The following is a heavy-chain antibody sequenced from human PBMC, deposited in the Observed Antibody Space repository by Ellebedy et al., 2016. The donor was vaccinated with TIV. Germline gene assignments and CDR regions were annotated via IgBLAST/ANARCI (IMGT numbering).Heavy chain of an antibody. V-gene: IGHV1-46*01. CDR2: INPSGGST. CDR1: GYTFTSYY. CDR3: ATALHIAARNY. J-gene: IGHJ4*02. D-gene: IGHD6-6*01. Sequence: ASVKVSXXASGYTFTSYYMHWVRQAPGQGLEWMGIINPSGGSTSYAQKFQGRVTMTRDTSTSTVYMELSSLRSEDTAVYYCATALHIAARNYWGQGTLVTVSS.